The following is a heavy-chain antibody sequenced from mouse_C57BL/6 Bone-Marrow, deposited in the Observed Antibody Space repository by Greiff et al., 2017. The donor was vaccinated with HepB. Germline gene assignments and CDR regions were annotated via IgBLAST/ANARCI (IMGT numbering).Heavy chain of an antibody. V-gene: IGHV2-9*01. J-gene: IGHJ3*01. Sequence: VNVVESGPGLVAPSQSLSITCTVSGFSFTSYGVDWVRQPPGKGLEWLGVIWGGGSTNYNSALMSRLSISKDNSKSQVFLKMNSLQTDDTAMYYCAKQGTAQATTFPFAYWGQGTLVTVSA. CDR2: IWGGGST. D-gene: IGHD3-2*02. CDR3: AKQGTAQATTFPFAY. CDR1: GFSFTSYG.